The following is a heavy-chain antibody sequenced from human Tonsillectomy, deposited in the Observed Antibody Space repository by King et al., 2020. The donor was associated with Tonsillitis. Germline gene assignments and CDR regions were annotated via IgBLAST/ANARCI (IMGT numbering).Heavy chain of an antibody. J-gene: IGHJ6*02. D-gene: IGHD2-15*01. CDR1: GFTFSNSS. Sequence: VQLVESGGGLVQPGGSLKLSCAASGFTFSNSSMHWVRQASGKGLQWVGRIRSKVDNYATAYAASVEGRFTVSRDDSKNTAYLQMSSLKTEDTAVYYCTTSLGYCSGGSCPTGYYGMDVWGQGTTVTVSS. V-gene: IGHV3-73*01. CDR3: TTSLGYCSGGSCPTGYYGMDV. CDR2: IRSKVDNYAT.